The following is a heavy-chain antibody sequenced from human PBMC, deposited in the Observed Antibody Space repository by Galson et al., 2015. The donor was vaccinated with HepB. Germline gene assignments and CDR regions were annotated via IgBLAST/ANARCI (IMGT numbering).Heavy chain of an antibody. CDR1: GFSFASHW. Sequence: QSGAEVKKPGESLKISCEGSGFSFASHWIGWVRQVPGKGLEWLGVIYPGDSDTRYSPSFQGQVTISADKSITTAYLQWSSLKASDTAMYYCASRHSYFRSGTWYNVSDYWGQGTLVTVSS. J-gene: IGHJ4*02. CDR2: IYPGDSDT. CDR3: ASRHSYFRSGTWYNVSDY. V-gene: IGHV5-51*01. D-gene: IGHD3-10*01.